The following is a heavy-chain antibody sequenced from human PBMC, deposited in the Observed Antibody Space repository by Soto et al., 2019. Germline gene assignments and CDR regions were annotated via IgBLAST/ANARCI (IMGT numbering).Heavy chain of an antibody. D-gene: IGHD3-3*01. CDR3: ARGGFDFWSAYYTGFDS. CDR1: GFTFSSYA. Sequence: GGSLRLSCAASGFTFSSYAMHWVRQAPGKGLESVSAISSNGVSTYYANSVKGRFTISRDNSKKMLYLQMGSLRPEDMAVFYCARGGFDFWSAYYTGFDSWGQGTLVTVSS. CDR2: ISSNGVST. V-gene: IGHV3-64*01. J-gene: IGHJ4*02.